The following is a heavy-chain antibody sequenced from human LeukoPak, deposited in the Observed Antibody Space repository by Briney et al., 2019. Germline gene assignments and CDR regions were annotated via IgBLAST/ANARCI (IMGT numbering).Heavy chain of an antibody. J-gene: IGHJ6*03. V-gene: IGHV1-8*01. CDR2: MNPNSGNT. D-gene: IGHD3-3*01. CDR1: GDTFTSYD. Sequence: GASVKVSCKASGDTFTSYDINWVRQATGQGLEWMGWMNPNSGNTGYAQKFQGRVTMTRNTSISTAYMELSSLRSEDTAVYYCARDARFLEWLLYRQYYYYMDVWGKGTTVTVSS. CDR3: ARDARFLEWLLYRQYYYYMDV.